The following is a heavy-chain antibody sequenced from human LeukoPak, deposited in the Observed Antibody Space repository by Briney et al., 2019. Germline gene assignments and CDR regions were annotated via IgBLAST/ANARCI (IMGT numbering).Heavy chain of an antibody. J-gene: IGHJ3*02. V-gene: IGHV3-66*01. D-gene: IGHD4-17*01. CDR2: IYSGGST. CDR1: GFTVSSNY. CDR3: ARRVVYGAIDAFDI. Sequence: GGSLRLSCAASGFTVSSNYMSWVRQAPGKGLEWVSVIYSGGSTYYADSVKGRFTISRDNSKNTLYLQMNSLRAEDTAVYYCARRVVYGAIDAFDIWGQGTMVTVSS.